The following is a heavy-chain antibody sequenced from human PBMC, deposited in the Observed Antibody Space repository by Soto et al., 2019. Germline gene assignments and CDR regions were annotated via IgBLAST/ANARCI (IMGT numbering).Heavy chain of an antibody. CDR2: ISYDGGNK. J-gene: IGHJ6*02. CDR3: ACPPYDSSGYYVHVDV. CDR1: GFTFSSYA. V-gene: IGHV3-30*04. D-gene: IGHD3-22*01. Sequence: PGGSLRLSCAASGFTFSSYAMHWVRQAPGKGLEWVAFISYDGGNKYYADSVKGRFTISRDNSKNTLYLQMNSLRAEDTAVYYCACPPYDSSGYYVHVDVWGQGTTVTVSS.